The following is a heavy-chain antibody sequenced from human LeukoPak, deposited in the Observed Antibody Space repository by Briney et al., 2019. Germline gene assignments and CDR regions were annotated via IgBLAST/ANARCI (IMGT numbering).Heavy chain of an antibody. J-gene: IGHJ4*02. D-gene: IGHD3-3*01. Sequence: SETLSLTCTVSGGSISSYYWSWIRQPPGKGLEWIGYIYYSGSTNYNPSLKSRVTISVDTSKNQFSLKLSSVTAADTAVYYCARGRRYDFWSGYGGRYFDYWGQGTLVTVSS. CDR2: IYYSGST. V-gene: IGHV4-59*12. CDR3: ARGRRYDFWSGYGGRYFDY. CDR1: GGSISSYY.